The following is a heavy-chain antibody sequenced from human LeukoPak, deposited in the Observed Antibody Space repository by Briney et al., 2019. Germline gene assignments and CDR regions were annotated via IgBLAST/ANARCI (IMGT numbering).Heavy chain of an antibody. CDR1: GGSFSGCY. Sequence: SETLSLTCAVYGGSFSGCYWSWIRQPPGKGLEWIGEINHSGSTNYNPSLKSRVTISVDTSKNQFSLKLSSVTAADTAVYYCARDLNELFDPWGQGTLVTVSS. V-gene: IGHV4-34*01. D-gene: IGHD1-26*01. J-gene: IGHJ5*02. CDR3: ARDLNELFDP. CDR2: INHSGST.